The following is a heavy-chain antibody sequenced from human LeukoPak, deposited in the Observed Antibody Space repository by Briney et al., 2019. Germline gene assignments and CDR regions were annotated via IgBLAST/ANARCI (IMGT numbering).Heavy chain of an antibody. V-gene: IGHV4-34*01. CDR1: GGSFSGYY. D-gene: IGHD3-9*01. Sequence: PSETLSLTCAIYGGSFSGYYWSWIRQPPGKGLEWIGSIYYSGSTYYNPSLKSRVTISVDTSKDQFSLKLSSVTAADTAVYYCGHDDILTGRFQQWLVEGIRPAFDIWGQGTMVTVSS. CDR3: GHDDILTGRFQQWLVEGIRPAFDI. J-gene: IGHJ3*02. CDR2: IYYSGST.